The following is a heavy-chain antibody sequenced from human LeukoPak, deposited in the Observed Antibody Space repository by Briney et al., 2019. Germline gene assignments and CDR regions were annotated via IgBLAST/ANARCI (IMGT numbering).Heavy chain of an antibody. CDR3: SRSDGASDFDY. J-gene: IGHJ4*02. D-gene: IGHD5-24*01. CDR1: GDSVSSNRAS. Sequence: SQTLSLTCAISGDSVSSNRASWTWIRQSPSRGLEWLGRTYYRSKWYNDYAVSLKSRISINPDTSKNQFSLQLNSVTPEDAAVYYCSRSDGASDFDYWGQGTLVTVSS. CDR2: TYYRSKWYN. V-gene: IGHV6-1*01.